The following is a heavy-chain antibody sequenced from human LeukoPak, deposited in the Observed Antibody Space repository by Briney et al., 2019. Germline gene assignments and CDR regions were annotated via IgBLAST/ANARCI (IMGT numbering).Heavy chain of an antibody. CDR1: GDSVSSNSAA. CDR2: TYYRSKWYN. J-gene: IGHJ6*03. V-gene: IGHV6-1*01. Sequence: SQTLSLTCAISGDSVSSNSAAWNWIRQSPSRGLEWLGRTYYRSKWYNDYAVSVKSRITINPDTSKNQFSLQLNSVTPEGTAVYYCARDDEYSSSSGYYYYYMDVWGKGTTVTVSS. D-gene: IGHD6-6*01. CDR3: ARDDEYSSSSGYYYYYMDV.